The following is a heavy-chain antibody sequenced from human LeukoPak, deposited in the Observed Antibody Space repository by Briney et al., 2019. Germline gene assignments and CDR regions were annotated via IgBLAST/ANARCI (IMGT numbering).Heavy chain of an antibody. D-gene: IGHD3-16*01. CDR3: ARGSVGGSGYYYGMDV. V-gene: IGHV3-23*01. CDR1: GFTFSSYA. Sequence: PGGSLRLSCAASGFTFSSYAMSWVRQAPGKGLEWVSAISGSGGSTYYADSVKGRFTISRDNSKNTLYLQMNSLRAEDTAVYYCARGSVGGSGYYYGMDVWGQGTTVTVSS. J-gene: IGHJ6*02. CDR2: ISGSGGST.